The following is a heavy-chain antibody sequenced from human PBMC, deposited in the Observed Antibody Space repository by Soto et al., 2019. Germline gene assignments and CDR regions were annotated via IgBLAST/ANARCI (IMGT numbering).Heavy chain of an antibody. J-gene: IGHJ4*02. V-gene: IGHV4-59*01. CDR2: VSYSGTT. D-gene: IGHD3-10*01. CDR1: GGSMSIYY. CDR3: ASYDYYGSWSSLY. Sequence: QVQLQESGPRLVKPSETLSLTCTVSGGSMSIYYWSWIRQPPGKGLEWIGCVSYSGTTFYNPSLNSRVTISIDTSKTQFSLNLNSVTAADTAVYYCASYDYYGSWSSLYWGQGALVTVSS.